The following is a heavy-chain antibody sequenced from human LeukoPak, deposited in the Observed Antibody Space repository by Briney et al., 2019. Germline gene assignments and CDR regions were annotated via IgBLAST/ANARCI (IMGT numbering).Heavy chain of an antibody. J-gene: IGHJ5*02. CDR3: ARERWVVPAAYNWFDP. V-gene: IGHV4-4*02. CDR1: GGSISSNNW. D-gene: IGHD2-2*01. Sequence: PSGTLSLTCAVSGGSISSNNWWGWVRQPPGKGLEWIGEIYHSGSPNYNPSLKSRVTISVDTSKNQFSLKLSSVTAADTAVYYCARERWVVPAAYNWFDPWGQGTLVTVSS. CDR2: IYHSGSP.